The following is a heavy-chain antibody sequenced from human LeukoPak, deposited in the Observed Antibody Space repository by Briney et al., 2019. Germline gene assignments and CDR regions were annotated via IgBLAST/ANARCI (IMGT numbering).Heavy chain of an antibody. D-gene: IGHD6-19*01. Sequence: PGGSLRLSCAASGFIFSNYWMSWARQAPGKGLEWVANIREDGSKTYYVGSVRGRFTISRDNAKNSLYLQMNGLRTEDTAVYYCARVLYSSSSDAMDVWGTGTTVTVSP. CDR1: GFIFSNYW. V-gene: IGHV3-7*01. CDR3: ARVLYSSSSDAMDV. CDR2: IREDGSKT. J-gene: IGHJ6*04.